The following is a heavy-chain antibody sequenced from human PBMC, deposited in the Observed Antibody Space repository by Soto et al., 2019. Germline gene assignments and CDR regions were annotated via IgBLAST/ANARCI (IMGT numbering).Heavy chain of an antibody. D-gene: IGHD2-2*01. CDR1: GFTFSSYS. V-gene: IGHV3-48*02. Sequence: WGSLRLSCAASGFTFSSYSMNWVRQDRGEGLEWVSYISSSSSTIYYGDCVKGRFTTSRDNAKNSLYLQMNSLRDEDTAVYYCARDSYCSSTSCYPTDYSGSRSLDAFDIWGQGTMVTVS. CDR2: ISSSSSTI. J-gene: IGHJ3*02. CDR3: ARDSYCSSTSCYPTDYSGSRSLDAFDI.